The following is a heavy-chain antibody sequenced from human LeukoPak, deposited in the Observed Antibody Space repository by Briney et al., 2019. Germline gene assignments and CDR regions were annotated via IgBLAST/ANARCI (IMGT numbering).Heavy chain of an antibody. J-gene: IGHJ3*02. D-gene: IGHD1-26*01. Sequence: GGSLRLSCAASGFTFSSYWMSWVRQAPGKGLGWVANIKQDGSEKYYVDSVKGRFTISRDNAKNSLYLQMNSLRAEDTAVYYCARDYSGSYSGAFDIWGQGTMVTVSS. CDR3: ARDYSGSYSGAFDI. V-gene: IGHV3-7*01. CDR2: IKQDGSEK. CDR1: GFTFSSYW.